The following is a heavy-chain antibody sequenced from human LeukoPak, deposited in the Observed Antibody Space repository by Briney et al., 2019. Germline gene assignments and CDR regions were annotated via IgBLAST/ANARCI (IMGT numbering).Heavy chain of an antibody. Sequence: SSETLSLTCAVYGGSFSGYYWSWIRQPPGKGLEWIGEINHSGSTNYNPSLKSRVTISVDTSKNQFSLKLSSVTAEDTAVYYCTTVATVTIDAFDIWGQGTMVTVSS. CDR2: INHSGST. CDR3: TTVATVTIDAFDI. CDR1: GGSFSGYY. V-gene: IGHV4-34*01. J-gene: IGHJ3*02. D-gene: IGHD4-17*01.